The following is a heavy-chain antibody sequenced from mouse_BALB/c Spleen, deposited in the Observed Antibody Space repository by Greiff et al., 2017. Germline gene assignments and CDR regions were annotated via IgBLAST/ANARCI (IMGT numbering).Heavy chain of an antibody. V-gene: IGHV14-3*02. J-gene: IGHJ3*01. D-gene: IGHD1-1*01. CDR2: IDPANGNT. CDR1: GFNIKDTY. CDR3: ARGGIYYYGSSYGDGDWFAY. Sequence: VQLQQSGAELVKPGASVKLSCTASGFNIKDTYMHWVKQRPEQGLEWIGRIDPANGNTKYDPKFQGKATITADTSSNTAYLQLSSLTSEDTAVYYCARGGIYYYGSSYGDGDWFAYWGQGTLVTVSA.